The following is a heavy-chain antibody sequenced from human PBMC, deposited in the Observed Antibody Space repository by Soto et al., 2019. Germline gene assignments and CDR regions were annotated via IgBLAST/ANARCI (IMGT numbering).Heavy chain of an antibody. CDR3: LVIATYNWFDP. J-gene: IGHJ5*02. D-gene: IGHD2-21*01. V-gene: IGHV1-69*04. CDR2: IIAILGIA. Sequence: SGKVSCKASGYTFTNYGITWVRQAPGQGLEWMGRIIAILGIANYAQKFQGRVTITADKSTSTAYMELSSLRSEDTALYYCLVIATYNWFDPWGQGTLVTVSS. CDR1: GYTFTNYG.